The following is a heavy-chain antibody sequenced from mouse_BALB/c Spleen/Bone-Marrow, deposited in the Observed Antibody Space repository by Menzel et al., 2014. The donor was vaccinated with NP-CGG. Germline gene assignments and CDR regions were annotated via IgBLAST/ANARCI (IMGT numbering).Heavy chain of an antibody. CDR1: GFTFSSYT. CDR3: TREDYGYTFAY. J-gene: IGHJ3*01. CDR2: ISSGGSYT. V-gene: IGHV5-6-4*01. Sequence: EVKLVESGGGLVKPGGSLKLSCAASGFTFSSYTMSWVRQTPEKRLEWVATISSGGSYTYYPDSVKGRFTISRGNAKNTLYLQMSSLKSEDTAMYYCTREDYGYTFAYWGQGTLVTVSA. D-gene: IGHD1-2*01.